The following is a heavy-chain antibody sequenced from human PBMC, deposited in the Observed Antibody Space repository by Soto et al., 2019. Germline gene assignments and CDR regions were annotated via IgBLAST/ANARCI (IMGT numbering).Heavy chain of an antibody. J-gene: IGHJ5*02. CDR1: GVSIRDYY. D-gene: IGHD6-25*01. CDR2: IHSSGYT. V-gene: IGHV4-59*01. CDR3: AKKSAAFWLDP. Sequence: SETLSLTCTVSGVSIRDYYWIWIRQAPGKGLDWIGYIHSSGYTNYNPSLKSRVVMSIDTSKNLFSLKLSSVTAADTAVYCCAKKSAAFWLDPWGQGTLVTVSS.